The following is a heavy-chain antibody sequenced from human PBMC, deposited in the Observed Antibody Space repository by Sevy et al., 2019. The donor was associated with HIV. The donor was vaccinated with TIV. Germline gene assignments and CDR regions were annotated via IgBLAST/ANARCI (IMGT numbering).Heavy chain of an antibody. CDR1: GLTFSSYA. Sequence: GGSLRLSCAASGLTFSSYAMSWIRQAPGKGLEWVSAISGSGGSTYYADSVKGRFTISRDNAKNSLFLQMNSLRDEDTAVYYCARGTGSGSYLGYYYYYMDVWGKRTTVTVSS. V-gene: IGHV3-23*01. D-gene: IGHD1-26*01. CDR3: ARGTGSGSYLGYYYYYMDV. CDR2: ISGSGGST. J-gene: IGHJ6*03.